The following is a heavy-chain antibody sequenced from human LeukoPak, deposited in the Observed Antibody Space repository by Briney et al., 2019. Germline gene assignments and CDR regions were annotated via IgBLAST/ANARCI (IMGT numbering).Heavy chain of an antibody. D-gene: IGHD6-19*01. CDR2: ISYDGSNK. Sequence: QPGGSLRLSCAASGFTSSSYAMHWVRQAPGKGLEWVAVISYDGSNKYYADSVKGRFTISRDNSTNTLYLQMNSLRAEDTAVYYCARVSASPAVALDYWGQGTLVTVSS. CDR3: ARVSASPAVALDY. V-gene: IGHV3-30-3*01. CDR1: GFTSSSYA. J-gene: IGHJ4*02.